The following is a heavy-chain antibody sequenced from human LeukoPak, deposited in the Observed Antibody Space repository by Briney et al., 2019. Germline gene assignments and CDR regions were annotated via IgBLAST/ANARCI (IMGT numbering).Heavy chain of an antibody. CDR1: GFTFSSYG. D-gene: IGHD3-10*01. J-gene: IGHJ4*01. CDR2: ISYDGSNK. Sequence: GGSLRLSCAASGFTFSSYGMHWVRQAPGKGLEWVAVISYDGSNKYYADSVKGRFTISRDNSKNTLYLQMNSLRAEDTAVYYCARDDYGWGSHPYWGQGTLVTVSS. V-gene: IGHV3-30*03. CDR3: ARDDYGWGSHPY.